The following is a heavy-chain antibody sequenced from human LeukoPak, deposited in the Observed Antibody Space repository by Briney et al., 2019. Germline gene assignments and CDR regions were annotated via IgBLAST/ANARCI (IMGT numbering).Heavy chain of an antibody. J-gene: IGHJ5*02. D-gene: IGHD2-2*01. Sequence: SQTLSLTCAISGDSVSSNSVTWYWIRQSPSRGLEWLGRTYYRSTWYNDYSVSVRGRITVNPDTSKNQFSLHLNSVTPEDTAVYYCARRLTQYDCFDPWGQGILVTVSS. CDR3: ARRLTQYDCFDP. V-gene: IGHV6-1*01. CDR2: TYYRSTWYN. CDR1: GDSVSSNSVT.